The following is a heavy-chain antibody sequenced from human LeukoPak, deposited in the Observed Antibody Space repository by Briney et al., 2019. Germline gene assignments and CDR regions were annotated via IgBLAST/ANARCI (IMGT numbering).Heavy chain of an antibody. CDR3: AKDPRGSGSRFAFDI. J-gene: IGHJ3*02. V-gene: IGHV4-61*02. CDR2: IYTSGST. Sequence: SETLSLTCTVSGGSISGGSYYWSWIRQPAGKGLEWIGRIYTSGSTNYNPSLKSRVTISVDTSKNQFSLKLSSVTAADTAVYYCAKDPRGSGSRFAFDIWGQGTMVTVSS. D-gene: IGHD3-22*01. CDR1: GGSISGGSYY.